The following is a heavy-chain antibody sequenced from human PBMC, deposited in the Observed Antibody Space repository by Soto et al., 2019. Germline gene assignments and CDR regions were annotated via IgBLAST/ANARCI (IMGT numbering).Heavy chain of an antibody. V-gene: IGHV3-53*01. Sequence: EVQLVESGGGLIQPGGSLRLSCAASGFTVSGNYMTWVRQAPGKGLEWVSILYSGGPTYYADYVKGRFTISRDNSKNTLYLQINSLRVEDTAVYYCARVINPWAFDIWGQGTMVTVSS. CDR3: ARVINPWAFDI. CDR1: GFTVSGNY. J-gene: IGHJ3*02. CDR2: LYSGGPT.